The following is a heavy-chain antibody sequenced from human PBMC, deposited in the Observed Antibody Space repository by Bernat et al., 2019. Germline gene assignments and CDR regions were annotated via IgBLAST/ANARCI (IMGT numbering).Heavy chain of an antibody. D-gene: IGHD2-21*02. CDR2: ISSSSSYI. CDR3: AGVAYCGGDCYYDAFDI. Sequence: EVQLVESGGGLVKPGGSLRLSCAASGFTFSSYSMNWVRQAPGKGLEWVSSISSSSSYIYYADSVKGRFTISRDNAKNSLLLQMNSLRAEDTAVYYCAGVAYCGGDCYYDAFDIWGQGTMVTVSS. CDR1: GFTFSSYS. V-gene: IGHV3-21*01. J-gene: IGHJ3*02.